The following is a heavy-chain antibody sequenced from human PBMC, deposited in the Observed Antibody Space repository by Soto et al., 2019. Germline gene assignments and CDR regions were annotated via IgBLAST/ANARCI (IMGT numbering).Heavy chain of an antibody. V-gene: IGHV1-69*13. CDR1: GVTFSSYA. Sequence: SVKASCKASGVTFSSYAISWVQQAPGQGLEWMGGIIPIFGTANYAQKFQGRVTITADESTSTAYMELSSLRSEDTAVYYCARGPTGGSGSYYKTHYYHYGMDVWGQGTTVTVSS. CDR3: ARGPTGGSGSYYKTHYYHYGMDV. CDR2: IIPIFGTA. D-gene: IGHD3-10*01. J-gene: IGHJ6*02.